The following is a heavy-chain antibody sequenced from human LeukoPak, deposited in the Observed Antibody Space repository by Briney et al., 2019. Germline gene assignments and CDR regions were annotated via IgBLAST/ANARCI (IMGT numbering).Heavy chain of an antibody. Sequence: GGSLRLSCAASGFPLTCCWMIWVRHTPGKGLEWVASIKQNGGGKFYADSVKGRFTISRDNAKNSLYLQLNSLRAEDTAVYYCARVPGVPRYFDAGGGGFLVTVSS. CDR3: ARVPGVPRYFDA. CDR1: GFPLTCCW. D-gene: IGHD7-27*01. J-gene: IGHJ4*02. CDR2: IKQNGGGK. V-gene: IGHV3-7*01.